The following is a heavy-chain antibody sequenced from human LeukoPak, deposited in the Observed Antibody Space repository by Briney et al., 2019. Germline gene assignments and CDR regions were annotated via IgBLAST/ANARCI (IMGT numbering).Heavy chain of an antibody. CDR2: ISGSGGST. CDR1: GFTFSDTW. CDR3: ARGDYGARKGGVDY. D-gene: IGHD4/OR15-4a*01. Sequence: GGSLRLSCAASGFTFSDTWMHWVRQAPGKGLEWVSAISGSGGSTYYADSVKGRFTISRDNSKNTLYLQMNSLRAEDTAVYYCARGDYGARKGGVDYWGQGTLVTVSS. J-gene: IGHJ4*02. V-gene: IGHV3-23*01.